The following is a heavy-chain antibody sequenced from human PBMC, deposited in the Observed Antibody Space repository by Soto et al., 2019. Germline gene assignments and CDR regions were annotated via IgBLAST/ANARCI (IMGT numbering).Heavy chain of an antibody. CDR3: AKKPYSSFVLGTFDY. D-gene: IGHD6-6*01. CDR2: SSGSGGTT. V-gene: IGHV3-23*01. CDR1: GFTFSSFA. J-gene: IGHJ4*02. Sequence: EVQLLESGGGLVQPGASLRLSCAASGFTFSSFAMSWVRQAPGKGLEWVSGSSGSGGTTYHADSVKGRFTISRDNSKNTLYLQMNSLRVEDTAVYYCAKKPYSSFVLGTFDYWGQGALVTVSS.